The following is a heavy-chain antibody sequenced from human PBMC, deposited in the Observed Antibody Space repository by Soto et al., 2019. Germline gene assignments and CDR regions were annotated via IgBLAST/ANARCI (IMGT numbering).Heavy chain of an antibody. D-gene: IGHD6-19*01. V-gene: IGHV3-23*01. Sequence: EVQLLESGGGLVQPGGSLRLSCAASGFTFSSYAMSWVRQAPGKGLEWVSAISGSGGSTYYADSVKGRFTLPRDNSKNTLYLQMNSVRAEDTAVYYCAKVEQWLDPRNDYYYYYGMDGWGEVTTVTVSS. J-gene: IGHJ6*04. CDR3: AKVEQWLDPRNDYYYYYGMDG. CDR1: GFTFSSYA. CDR2: ISGSGGST.